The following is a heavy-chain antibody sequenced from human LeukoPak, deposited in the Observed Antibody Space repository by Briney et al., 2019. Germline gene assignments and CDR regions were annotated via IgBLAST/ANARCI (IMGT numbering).Heavy chain of an antibody. D-gene: IGHD1-26*01. V-gene: IGHV4-59*01. CDR3: AGVSSGSTYFDY. J-gene: IGHJ4*02. Sequence: SETLSLTCTVSGGSISSYYWSWIRQPPGKGLEWIGYIYYSGSTNYSPSLKSRVTISVDTSKNQFSLKLSSVTAADTAVYYCAGVSSGSTYFDYWGQGTLVTVSS. CDR1: GGSISSYY. CDR2: IYYSGST.